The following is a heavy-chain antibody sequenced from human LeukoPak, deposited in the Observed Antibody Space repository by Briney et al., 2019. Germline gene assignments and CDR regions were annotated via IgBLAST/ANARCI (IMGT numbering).Heavy chain of an antibody. J-gene: IGHJ4*02. V-gene: IGHV3-9*01. CDR3: AKDIGSNSWYYFDS. Sequence: GGSLRLSCAASGFTFDDYAMHWVRQAPGKGLEWVSGISWNSGSIGYADSVKGRFIISRDNAKNSLYLQMNSLRAEDTALYYCAKDIGSNSWYYFDSWGQGTLVTVPS. CDR2: ISWNSGSI. D-gene: IGHD6-13*01. CDR1: GFTFDDYA.